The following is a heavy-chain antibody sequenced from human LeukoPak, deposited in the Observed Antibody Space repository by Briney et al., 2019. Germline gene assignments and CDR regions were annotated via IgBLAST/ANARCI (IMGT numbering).Heavy chain of an antibody. Sequence: LSLTCAVYGGSFSGYYWSWIRQAPGKGLEWVSYISSSGSTIYYADSVKGRFTISRDNAKNSLYLQMNSLRAEDTAVYYCARGDLYYYGSGYYFDYWGQGTLVTVPS. CDR2: ISSSGSTI. CDR1: GGSFSGYY. CDR3: ARGDLYYYGSGYYFDY. D-gene: IGHD3-10*01. V-gene: IGHV3-11*01. J-gene: IGHJ4*02.